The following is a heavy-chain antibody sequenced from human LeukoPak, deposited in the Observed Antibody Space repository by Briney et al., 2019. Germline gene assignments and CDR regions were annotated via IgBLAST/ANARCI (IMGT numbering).Heavy chain of an antibody. V-gene: IGHV4-59*08. CDR1: GFSISSDD. CDR3: AATQLGYSGYDLYSNGDY. CDR2: IYYSGST. Sequence: SETLSLTCLVSGFSISSDDCWGWIRQPPGKGLEWIGYIYYSGSTNYNPSLKSRVTISVDTSKNQFSLKLSSVTAADTAVYYCAATQLGYSGYDLYSNGDYWGQGTLVTVSS. D-gene: IGHD5-12*01. J-gene: IGHJ4*02.